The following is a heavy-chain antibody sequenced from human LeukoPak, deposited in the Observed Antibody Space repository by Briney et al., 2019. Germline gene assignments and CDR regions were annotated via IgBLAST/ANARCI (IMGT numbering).Heavy chain of an antibody. CDR1: EDGVSSNSAA. CDR3: VRVAYSSSYYFDS. V-gene: IGHV6-1*01. D-gene: IGHD6-6*01. Sequence: SQTLSLTCAISEDGVSSNSAAGNWIRQSPSRRLEWLGRTYYRSKWYNDYAVSVKSRITINPDTSKNQFSLQLNSVTREDTAVYYCVRVAYSSSYYFDSWAQGTLVTVSS. CDR2: TYYRSKWYN. J-gene: IGHJ4*02.